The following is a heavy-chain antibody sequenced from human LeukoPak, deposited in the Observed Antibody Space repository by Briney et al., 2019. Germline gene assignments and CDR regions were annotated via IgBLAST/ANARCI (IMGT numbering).Heavy chain of an antibody. D-gene: IGHD5-18*01. V-gene: IGHV4-59*11. J-gene: IGHJ4*02. Sequence: SETLSLTCTVSGGSMTTHHWNWIRQTPGKGLEWIGYVFDSGRTKVNPSLTSRVTLSTDTSKNQLSLRLSAVTAADTAVYYCTTIKRGYIFGYFYFWGQGILVTVSS. CDR1: GGSMTTHH. CDR3: TTIKRGYIFGYFYF. CDR2: VFDSGRT.